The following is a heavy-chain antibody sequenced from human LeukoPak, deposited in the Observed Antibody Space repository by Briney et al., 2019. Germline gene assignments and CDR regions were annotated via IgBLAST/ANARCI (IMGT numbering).Heavy chain of an antibody. CDR2: ISSSSNYI. V-gene: IGHV3-21*06. CDR1: GFSFSSYS. Sequence: GGSLRLSCAASGFSFSSYSMKWVRQAPGKGLEWVSSISSSSNYIYYADSVKGRFTISRDNAKNTLYLQMNSLRAEDTAVYYCARERRWGNGYYTKYNWLDPWGQGTLVTVSS. CDR3: ARERRWGNGYYTKYNWLDP. J-gene: IGHJ5*02. D-gene: IGHD3-3*01.